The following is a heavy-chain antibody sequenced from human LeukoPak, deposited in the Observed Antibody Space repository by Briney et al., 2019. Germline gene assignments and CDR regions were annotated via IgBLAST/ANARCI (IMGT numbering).Heavy chain of an antibody. CDR2: INPSGGST. CDR3: ARATIFGVVNLDY. Sequence: ASVKVSCKASGYTFTGHYMHWVRQAPGQGLEWMGIINPSGGSTSYAQKFQGRVTMTRDMSTSTVYMELSSLRSEDTAVYYCARATIFGVVNLDYWGQGTLVTVSS. J-gene: IGHJ4*02. V-gene: IGHV1-46*01. D-gene: IGHD3-3*01. CDR1: GYTFTGHY.